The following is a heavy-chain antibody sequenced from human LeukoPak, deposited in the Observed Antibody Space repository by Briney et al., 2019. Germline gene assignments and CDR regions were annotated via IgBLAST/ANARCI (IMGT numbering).Heavy chain of an antibody. CDR1: GFTFSGYW. CDR2: ISYDGSNK. Sequence: PGGSLRLSCAASGFTFSGYWMSWVRQAPGKGLEWVAVISYDGSNKYYADSVKGRFTISRDNSKNTLYLQMNSLRAEDTAVYYCARVPFGYGDYAMVDYWGQGTLVTVSS. D-gene: IGHD4-17*01. J-gene: IGHJ4*02. CDR3: ARVPFGYGDYAMVDY. V-gene: IGHV3-30*14.